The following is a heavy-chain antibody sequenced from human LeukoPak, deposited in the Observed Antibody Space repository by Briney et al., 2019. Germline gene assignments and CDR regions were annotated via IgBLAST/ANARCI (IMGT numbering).Heavy chain of an antibody. CDR2: IYPGDSDT. CDR3: ARRAAGSLDY. Sequence: GESLKISCKACGYSFTSYWIGWVRRMPGKGLEWMGIIYPGDSDTRYSPSFQGQVTISADKSITTAYLQWSSLKASDTAMYYCARRAAGSLDYWGQGTLVTVSS. CDR1: GYSFTSYW. D-gene: IGHD6-19*01. J-gene: IGHJ4*02. V-gene: IGHV5-51*01.